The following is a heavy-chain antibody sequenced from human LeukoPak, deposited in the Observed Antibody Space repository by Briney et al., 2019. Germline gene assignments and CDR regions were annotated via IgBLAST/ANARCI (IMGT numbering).Heavy chain of an antibody. V-gene: IGHV3-66*01. CDR1: GFTVSSNY. J-gene: IGHJ3*02. CDR3: ARVVYDSSGYYYVDAFDI. Sequence: PGGSLRLSCAASGFTVSSNYMSWVRQAPGKGLEWVSVIYSGGSTYYADSVKGRFTISRDNSKNTLYLQMNSLRAEDTAVYYCARVVYDSSGYYYVDAFDIWGQGTMVTVSS. CDR2: IYSGGST. D-gene: IGHD3-22*01.